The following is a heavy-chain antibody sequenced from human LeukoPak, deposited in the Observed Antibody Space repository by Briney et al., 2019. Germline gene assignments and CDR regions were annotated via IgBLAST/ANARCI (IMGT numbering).Heavy chain of an antibody. CDR2: IYYSAST. CDR3: ASKDPGDYFDY. J-gene: IGHJ4*02. D-gene: IGHD7-27*01. CDR1: GGSISSSSYY. Sequence: SETLSLTCTVSGGSISSSSYYWGWIRQPPGKGLEWIGSIYYSASTYYNPSLKSRVTISVDTSKNQFSLKLSSVTAADTAVYYCASKDPGDYFDYWGQGTLVTVSS. V-gene: IGHV4-39*01.